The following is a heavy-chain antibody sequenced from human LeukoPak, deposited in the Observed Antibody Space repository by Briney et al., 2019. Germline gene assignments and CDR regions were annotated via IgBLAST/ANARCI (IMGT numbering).Heavy chain of an antibody. D-gene: IGHD3-22*01. Sequence: GGSLRLSCAASGFTFSSYAMSWVRQAPGKGLEWVSAISAGGGSTYYADSVKGRFTISRDNSKNTLYLQMNSLRAEDTAVYYCAKAPLLSGPRYYYDSSGYYGGSDYWGQGTLVTVSS. CDR1: GFTFSSYA. J-gene: IGHJ4*02. CDR3: AKAPLLSGPRYYYDSSGYYGGSDY. V-gene: IGHV3-23*01. CDR2: ISAGGGST.